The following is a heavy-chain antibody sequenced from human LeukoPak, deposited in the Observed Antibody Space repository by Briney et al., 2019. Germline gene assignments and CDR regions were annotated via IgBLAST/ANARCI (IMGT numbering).Heavy chain of an antibody. CDR2: ISSSSSYI. D-gene: IGHD2-21*02. Sequence: GGSLRLSCAASGFSFSSYTMNRVRQAPGKGLEWVSIISSSSSYIYYADSVKGRFTISRDNAKNALYLQMNSLRVEDTAVYYCARDGRCGGDCYASWGQGTLVTVSS. CDR3: ARDGRCGGDCYAS. CDR1: GFSFSSYT. J-gene: IGHJ4*02. V-gene: IGHV3-21*01.